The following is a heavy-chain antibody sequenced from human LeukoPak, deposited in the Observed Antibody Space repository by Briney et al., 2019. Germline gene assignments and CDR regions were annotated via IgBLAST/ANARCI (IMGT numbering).Heavy chain of an antibody. V-gene: IGHV4-59*12. J-gene: IGHJ4*02. Sequence: SETLSLTCAVYGGSFSGYYWSWIRQPPGKGLEWIGYIYYSGSTYYNPSLKSRVTISVDTSKNQFSLKLSSVTAADTAVYYCARGSGYWGFDYWGQGTLVTVSS. CDR2: IYYSGST. CDR3: ARGSGYWGFDY. D-gene: IGHD3-22*01. CDR1: GGSFSGYY.